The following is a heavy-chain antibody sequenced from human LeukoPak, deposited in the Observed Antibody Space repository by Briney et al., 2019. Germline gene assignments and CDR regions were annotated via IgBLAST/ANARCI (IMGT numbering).Heavy chain of an antibody. Sequence: SETLSLTCTVSGGSISSYYWSWIRQPPGKGLEWIGYIYYSGSTNYNLSLKSRVTISVDTSKNQFSLKLSSVTAADTAVYYCARHGRGYSYGYLFDYWGQGTLVTVSS. CDR2: IYYSGST. CDR3: ARHGRGYSYGYLFDY. CDR1: GGSISSYY. V-gene: IGHV4-59*08. D-gene: IGHD5-18*01. J-gene: IGHJ4*02.